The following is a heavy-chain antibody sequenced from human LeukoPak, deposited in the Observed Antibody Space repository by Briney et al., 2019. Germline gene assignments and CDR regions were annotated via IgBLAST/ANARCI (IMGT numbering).Heavy chain of an antibody. CDR2: IYTSGST. Sequence: PSETLSLTRTVSGGSISSYYWSWIRQPAGKGLEWIGRIYTSGSTNYNPSLKSRVTMSVDTSKNQFSLKLSSVTAADTAVYYCARGRSCSSTSCQLNWFDPWGQGTLVTVSS. D-gene: IGHD2-2*01. CDR1: GGSISSYY. V-gene: IGHV4-4*07. CDR3: ARGRSCSSTSCQLNWFDP. J-gene: IGHJ5*02.